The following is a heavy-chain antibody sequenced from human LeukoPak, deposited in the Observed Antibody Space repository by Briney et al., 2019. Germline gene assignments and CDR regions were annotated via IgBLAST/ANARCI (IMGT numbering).Heavy chain of an antibody. D-gene: IGHD4-17*01. J-gene: IGHJ4*02. V-gene: IGHV3-30*02. CDR3: ANGEGNGDYAFDF. CDR2: IRNDGSYR. Sequence: PGGSLRLSCAASGFILSTHGMHWVRQAPGKGLDWVAFIRNDGSYRYYADSVRGRFTISRDNSKNTMYLQMNSLRAEDTAVYYCANGEGNGDYAFDFWGQGTLVTVSS. CDR1: GFILSTHG.